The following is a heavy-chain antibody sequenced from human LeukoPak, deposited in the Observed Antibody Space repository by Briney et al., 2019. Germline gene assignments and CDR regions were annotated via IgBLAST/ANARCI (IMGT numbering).Heavy chain of an antibody. D-gene: IGHD3-22*01. V-gene: IGHV3-30*02. CDR3: ARDVYDTFFDY. J-gene: IGHJ4*02. CDR1: GFTFSNYG. Sequence: GGSLRLSCAASGFTFSNYGMHWVRQAPDKGLEWVAFLQNHGGDIHYADSVEGRFTISRDNSKNTLYLQMNSLRPEDAAVYYCARDVYDTFFDYWGQGTLVTVSS. CDR2: LQNHGGDI.